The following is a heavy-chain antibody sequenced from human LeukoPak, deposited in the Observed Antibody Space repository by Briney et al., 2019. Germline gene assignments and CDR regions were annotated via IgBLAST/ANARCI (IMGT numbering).Heavy chain of an antibody. CDR3: ARGQGYCGGDCYWFDP. D-gene: IGHD2-21*02. V-gene: IGHV1-8*01. CDR1: GYTFTSYD. J-gene: IGHJ5*02. CDR2: MNPNSGNT. Sequence: ASVKVSCKASGYTFTSYDIHWVRQATGQGLEWMGWMNPNSGNTGYAQKFQGRVTMTRNTSISTAYMELSSLRSEDTAVYYCARGQGYCGGDCYWFDPWGQGTLVTVSS.